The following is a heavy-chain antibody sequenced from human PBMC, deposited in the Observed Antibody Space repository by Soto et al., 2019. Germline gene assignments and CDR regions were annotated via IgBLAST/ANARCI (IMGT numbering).Heavy chain of an antibody. CDR3: VRRHVSATGIDWFDP. V-gene: IGHV1-3*01. CDR1: GYIFTSYG. CDR2: INAANGDT. D-gene: IGHD6-13*01. Sequence: QVQLVQSGTEVKKPGASVKVSCKASGYIFTSYGIHWVRQAPGQRLEWMGWINAANGDTKYSPKFQGRVTITRDTSASTAYMELSSLRSEDTAVYYCVRRHVSATGIDWFDPWGQGTLVTVSS. J-gene: IGHJ5*02.